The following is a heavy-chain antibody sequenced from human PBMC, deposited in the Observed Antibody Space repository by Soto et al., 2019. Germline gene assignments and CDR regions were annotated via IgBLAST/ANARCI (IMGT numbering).Heavy chain of an antibody. J-gene: IGHJ3*02. CDR3: ARGGVDYDFWSGYFLSPNGLSAFDI. V-gene: IGHV1-3*01. CDR2: INAGNGNT. D-gene: IGHD3-3*01. CDR1: GYTFTSYA. Sequence: ASVKVSCKASGYTFTSYAMHWVRQAPGQRLEWMGWINAGNGNTKYSQKFQGRVTITRDTSASTAYMELSSLRSEDTAVYYCARGGVDYDFWSGYFLSPNGLSAFDIWGQGTMVTVS.